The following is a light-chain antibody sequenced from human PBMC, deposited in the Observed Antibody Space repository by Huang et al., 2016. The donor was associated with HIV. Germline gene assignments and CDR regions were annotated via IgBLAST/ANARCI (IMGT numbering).Light chain of an antibody. CDR2: GAS. J-gene: IGKJ2*01. CDR1: QRVSSN. V-gene: IGKV3-15*01. Sequence: EIVMTQSPATLSVSPGERATLSCRASQRVSSNLAWYQQKPGQAPLLLMYGASTRATGIPARFSGRGSETEFTLTISSLQSEDFAVYYCQHYAHWPWFTFGQGTKLDI. CDR3: QHYAHWPWFT.